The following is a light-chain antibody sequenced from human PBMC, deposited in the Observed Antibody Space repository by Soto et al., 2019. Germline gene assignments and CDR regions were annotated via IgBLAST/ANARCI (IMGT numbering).Light chain of an antibody. J-gene: IGKJ1*01. CDR2: DAS. V-gene: IGKV1-5*01. Sequence: DIHMTQSHSTRSGSVLDIVRVSFLASQSISSWLAWYQQKPGKAPKLLIYDASSLESGVPSRFSGSGSGTEFTLTISSLQPDDFATYYCQQYHSYPWTFGQGTKVDIK. CDR1: QSISSW. CDR3: QQYHSYPWT.